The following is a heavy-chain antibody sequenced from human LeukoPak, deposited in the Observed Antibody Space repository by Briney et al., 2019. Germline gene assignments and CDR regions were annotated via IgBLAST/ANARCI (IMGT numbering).Heavy chain of an antibody. V-gene: IGHV4-59*01. Sequence: SETLSLTCTVSGGSISSYYWSWIRQPPGKGLEWIGYIYYSGSTNYNPSLKSRVTISVDTSKNQFSLKLSSVTAADTAVYYCARHTYYDFWSGYVFDYWGQGTLVTVSS. CDR1: GGSISSYY. CDR2: IYYSGST. D-gene: IGHD3-3*01. CDR3: ARHTYYDFWSGYVFDY. J-gene: IGHJ4*02.